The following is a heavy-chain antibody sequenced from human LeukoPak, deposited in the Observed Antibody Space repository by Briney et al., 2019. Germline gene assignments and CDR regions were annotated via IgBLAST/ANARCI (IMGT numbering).Heavy chain of an antibody. CDR2: INPNSGGT. D-gene: IGHD6-13*01. V-gene: IGHV1-2*02. J-gene: IGHJ5*02. CDR3: ARAGYSSSWYGGDWFDP. CDR1: GYTFTGYY. Sequence: ASVKVSCKASGYTFTGYYMHWVRQAPGQGLEWMGWINPNSGGTNYAQKFQGRVTMTRDTSISTAYMELRSLRSDDTAVYYCARAGYSSSWYGGDWFDPWGQGTLVTVSS.